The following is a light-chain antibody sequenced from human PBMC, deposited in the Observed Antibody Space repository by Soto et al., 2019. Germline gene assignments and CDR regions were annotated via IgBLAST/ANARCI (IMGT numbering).Light chain of an antibody. CDR1: QSVSSN. J-gene: IGKJ1*01. V-gene: IGKV3-15*01. CDR2: GAS. CDR3: QQNNNSPKT. Sequence: ELVMAQSHAPLSVSPGERAALSCRGSQSVSSNVAWHQQKPDQAPRLLNYGASSRATGTPARISGSWAGTEFPPTSSSQQDEDVAVYCRQQNNNSPKTFGQGTKVDIK.